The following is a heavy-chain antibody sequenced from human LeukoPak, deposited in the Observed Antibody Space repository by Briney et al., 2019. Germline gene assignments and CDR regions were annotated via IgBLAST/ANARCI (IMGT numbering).Heavy chain of an antibody. D-gene: IGHD2-15*01. J-gene: IGHJ5*02. CDR3: ARAYCSDGSCYWFDP. Sequence: SETLSLTCAVSGGSISSGGYSWSWIRQPPGTGLEWIGYIYHSGSTYYNPSLKSRVTISVDRSKNQFSLKLSSVTAADTAVYYCARAYCSDGSCYWFDPWGQGTLVTVSS. CDR2: IYHSGST. V-gene: IGHV4-30-2*01. CDR1: GGSISSGGYS.